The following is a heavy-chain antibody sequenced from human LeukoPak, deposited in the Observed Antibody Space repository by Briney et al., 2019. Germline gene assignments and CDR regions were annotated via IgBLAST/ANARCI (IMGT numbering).Heavy chain of an antibody. Sequence: SVKVSCKASGGTFSSYAISWVRQAPGQGLEWMGGIIPIFGTANYAQKFQGRVTITADESTSTAYMELSSLRAEDTAVYYCAKDRRAGIFDYWGQGTLVTVSS. CDR1: GGTFSSYA. CDR2: IIPIFGTA. V-gene: IGHV1-69*01. D-gene: IGHD1-1*01. CDR3: AKDRRAGIFDY. J-gene: IGHJ4*02.